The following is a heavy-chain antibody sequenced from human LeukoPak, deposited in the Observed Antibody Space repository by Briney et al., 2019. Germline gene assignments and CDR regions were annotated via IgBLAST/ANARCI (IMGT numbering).Heavy chain of an antibody. CDR3: ARHLYESRGQTSFDY. CDR2: ISYTGST. V-gene: IGHV4-59*08. Sequence: SETLSLTCAVSGGSISRYYWSWIRQPPGKGLEWIGYISYTGSTNYNPSLKSRVTISVDTSQNQFSLKLNSVTAADTAMYYCARHLYESRGQTSFDYWGQGTLVTVSS. CDR1: GGSISRYY. J-gene: IGHJ4*02. D-gene: IGHD3-22*01.